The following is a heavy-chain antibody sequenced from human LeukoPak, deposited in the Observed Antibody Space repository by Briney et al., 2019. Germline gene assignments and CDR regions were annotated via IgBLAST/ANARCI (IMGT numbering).Heavy chain of an antibody. V-gene: IGHV3-66*01. CDR1: GFTVSSNY. Sequence: GGSLRLSCAASGFTVSSNYMSWVRQAPGKGLEWVSVIYSGGSTYYADSVKGRFTISRDNSKNTLYLQMNSLRAEDTAVYYCATGPRNYYFDYWGQGPWSPSPQ. J-gene: IGHJ4*02. CDR3: ATGPRNYYFDY. CDR2: IYSGGST.